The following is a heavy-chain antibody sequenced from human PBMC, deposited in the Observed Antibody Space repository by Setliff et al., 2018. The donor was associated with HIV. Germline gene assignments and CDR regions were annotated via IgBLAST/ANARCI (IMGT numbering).Heavy chain of an antibody. CDR3: ARESLNLGKLSSNPDASDI. CDR1: GGSISSSSYF. V-gene: IGHV4-39*02. CDR2: FHSSGST. Sequence: SETLSLTCDVSGGSISSSSYFWGWIRQPPGKGLEWIGSFHSSGSTSYNPSLRSRVTLSVDTSKNQFSLKLTSVTAADTAVYYCARESLNLGKLSSNPDASDIWGQGTMVTVSS. D-gene: IGHD3-16*02. J-gene: IGHJ3*02.